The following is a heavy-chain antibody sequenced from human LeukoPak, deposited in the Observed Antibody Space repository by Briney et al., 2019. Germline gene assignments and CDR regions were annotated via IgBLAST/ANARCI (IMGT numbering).Heavy chain of an antibody. V-gene: IGHV3-21*01. CDR3: ARAGGLYCSSTSCYPYYFDY. CDR2: ISSSSYI. Sequence: GGSLRLSCAASGFTFSSYSMNWVRQAPGKGLEWVSSISSSSYIYYADSVKGRFTISRDNAKNSLYLQMNSLRAEDTAVYYCARAGGLYCSSTSCYPYYFDYWGQGTLVTVSS. D-gene: IGHD2-2*01. CDR1: GFTFSSYS. J-gene: IGHJ4*02.